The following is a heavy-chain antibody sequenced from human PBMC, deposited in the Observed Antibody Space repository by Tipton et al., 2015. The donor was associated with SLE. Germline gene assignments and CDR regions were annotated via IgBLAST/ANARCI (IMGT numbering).Heavy chain of an antibody. CDR3: TRGGRGDDANPFDP. V-gene: IGHV4-39*07. CDR1: GGSISSSDYY. J-gene: IGHJ5*02. D-gene: IGHD4/OR15-4a*01. Sequence: GLVKPSETLSLTCAVSGGSISSSDYYWAWVRQPPGKGLEWIGETTHSGKTNYNPSLKSRVTISADTSKNQFSLKLTSVTVADTAVYYCTRGGRGDDANPFDPWGQGTLVTVSS. CDR2: TTHSGKT.